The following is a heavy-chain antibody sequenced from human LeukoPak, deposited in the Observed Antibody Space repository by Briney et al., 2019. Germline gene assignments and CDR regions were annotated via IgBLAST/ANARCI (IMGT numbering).Heavy chain of an antibody. D-gene: IGHD6-13*01. CDR1: GYTSTSYG. V-gene: IGHV1-18*01. CDR3: ARVGSSSWYPLPFDY. CDR2: ISAYNGNT. Sequence: ASVKVSCKASGYTSTSYGISWVRQAPGQGLEWMGWISAYNGNTNYAQKLQGRVTMTTDTSTSTAYMELRSLRSDDTAVYYCARVGSSSWYPLPFDYWGQGTLVTVSS. J-gene: IGHJ4*02.